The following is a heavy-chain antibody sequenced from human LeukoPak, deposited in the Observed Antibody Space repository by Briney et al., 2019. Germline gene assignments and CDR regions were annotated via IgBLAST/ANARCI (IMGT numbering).Heavy chain of an antibody. V-gene: IGHV3-7*01. D-gene: IGHD3-10*01. CDR2: MDPTGSQK. CDR3: AISPSGNN. CDR1: QFTFNGSW. Sequence: PGGSLRLSCADSQFTFNGSWMNWVRQAPGKGLEWVANMDPTGSQKRYVDSVRGRFTISKDNPGASLYLDMHSLRAEDTAIYYCAISPSGNNWGQGRLVTVSS. J-gene: IGHJ1*01.